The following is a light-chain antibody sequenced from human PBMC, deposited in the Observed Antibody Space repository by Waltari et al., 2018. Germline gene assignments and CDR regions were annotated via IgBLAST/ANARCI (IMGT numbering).Light chain of an antibody. V-gene: IGKV1-5*03. J-gene: IGKJ1*01. CDR1: HTISTW. CDR3: QQYYSYLRT. Sequence: DIQMTQSPSTLSASVGDRVTITCRASHTISTWLAWYQQKPGKAPRLLIYKASTLESGVPSRFSGSVSGTEFTLTISSLQPDDFATYYCQQYYSYLRTFGQGTKVEIK. CDR2: KAS.